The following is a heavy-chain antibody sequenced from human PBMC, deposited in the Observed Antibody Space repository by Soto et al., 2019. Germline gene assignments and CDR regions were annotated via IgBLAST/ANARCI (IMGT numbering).Heavy chain of an antibody. CDR2: IFGSGRTT. Sequence: GGSLRLSCAASGFDFSSDVMNWVRQAPGKGLERVAAIFGSGRTTYYADSVKGRFNISRDNSKNTLYLQLNSLRVEDTALYYCAKSQSGSFFAAFDLWGQGTMVTV. V-gene: IGHV3-23*01. J-gene: IGHJ3*01. D-gene: IGHD1-26*01. CDR3: AKSQSGSFFAAFDL. CDR1: GFDFSSDV.